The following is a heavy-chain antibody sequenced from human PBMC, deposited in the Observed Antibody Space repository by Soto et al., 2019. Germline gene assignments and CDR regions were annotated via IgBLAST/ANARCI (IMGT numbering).Heavy chain of an antibody. V-gene: IGHV1-2*02. CDR3: AGATRITMVRGVIWVALFDH. D-gene: IGHD3-10*01. CDR1: GYTFTGYY. Sequence: QVQLVQSGAEVKKPGASVKVSCKASGYTFTGYYMHWVRQAPGQGLEWMGWINPNSGGTNYAQKFQCRANMTRDTSISTAYMELSRLRSDVTAVYYCAGATRITMVRGVIWVALFDHWCQGTLYTDSS. CDR2: INPNSGGT. J-gene: IGHJ5*02.